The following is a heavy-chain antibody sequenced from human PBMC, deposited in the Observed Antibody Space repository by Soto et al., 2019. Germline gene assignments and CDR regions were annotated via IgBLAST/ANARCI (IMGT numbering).Heavy chain of an antibody. CDR1: GFTFSRYA. D-gene: IGHD3-10*01. CDR2: ISYDGSNK. CDR3: ARDYRGVIFPLLDY. Sequence: LRLSCAASGFTFSRYAMHWVRQAPGKGLEWVAVISYDGSNKYYADSVKGRFTISRDNSKNTLYLQMNSLRAEDTAVYYCARDYRGVIFPLLDYWGQGTLVTVSS. V-gene: IGHV3-30-3*01. J-gene: IGHJ4*02.